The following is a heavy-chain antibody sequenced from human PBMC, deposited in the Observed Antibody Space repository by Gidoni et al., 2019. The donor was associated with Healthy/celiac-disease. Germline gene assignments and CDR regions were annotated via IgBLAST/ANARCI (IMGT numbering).Heavy chain of an antibody. D-gene: IGHD4-17*01. CDR3: ARVGRGDYGFDY. CDR2: IWYDGSNK. V-gene: IGHV3-33*01. J-gene: IGHJ4*02. CDR1: GCTFSSYG. Sequence: QVQLVESGGSVVQPGRSLRLSCAASGCTFSSYGLHWVRQAPGKGLEWVAVIWYDGSNKYYADSVKGRFTISRDNSKNTLYLQMNSLRAEDTAVYYCARVGRGDYGFDYWGQGTLVTVSS.